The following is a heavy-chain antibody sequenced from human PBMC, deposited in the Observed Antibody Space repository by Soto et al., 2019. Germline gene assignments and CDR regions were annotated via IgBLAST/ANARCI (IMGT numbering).Heavy chain of an antibody. CDR1: GFTFSSYW. V-gene: IGHV3-74*01. D-gene: IGHD6-19*01. J-gene: IGHJ4*02. Sequence: PGGSLRLSCAASGFTFSSYWMHWVRQAPGKGLVWVSRINSDGSSTSYADSVKGRFTISRDNAKNTLYLQMNSLRAEDTAVYYCATAYSSGPFDYWGQGTLVTVSS. CDR2: INSDGSST. CDR3: ATAYSSGPFDY.